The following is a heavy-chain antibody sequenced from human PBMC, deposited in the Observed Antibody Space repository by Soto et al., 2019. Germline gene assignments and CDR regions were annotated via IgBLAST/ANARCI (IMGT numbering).Heavy chain of an antibody. CDR2: INPNGGVT. D-gene: IGHD5-12*01. V-gene: IGHV1-2*04. J-gene: IGHJ6*03. Sequence: QVQLVQSGAEVKKPGASVTVSCRSSGDTFNDYYIHWVRQAPGQGLEWMGWINPNGGVTKYAQKFQGWVSMTRDTSIRTVYMQLSRLRSADTAVYYCAGESGGATATLDYYYFYMDVWGTGTTVTVSS. CDR1: GDTFNDYY. CDR3: AGESGGATATLDYYYFYMDV.